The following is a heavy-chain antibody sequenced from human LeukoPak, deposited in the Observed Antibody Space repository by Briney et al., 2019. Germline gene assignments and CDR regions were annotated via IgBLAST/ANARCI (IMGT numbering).Heavy chain of an antibody. J-gene: IGHJ5*02. V-gene: IGHV1-2*02. CDR2: IKFEDGGT. D-gene: IGHD2-21*02. CDR1: GYNLMDHA. CDR3: ARDVVVVTAIDWFDP. Sequence: GASVKVSCKASGYNLMDHALHWVRQAPGQGLEWMGWIKFEDGGTSYGRRFRGRVTMTKDTSISTAYMELSRLRSDDTAVYYCARDVVVVTAIDWFDPWGQGTLVTVSS.